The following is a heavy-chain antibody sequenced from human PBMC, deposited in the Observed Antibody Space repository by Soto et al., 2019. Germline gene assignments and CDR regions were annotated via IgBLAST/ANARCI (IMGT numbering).Heavy chain of an antibody. CDR1: GYTFTSYD. CDR3: AREPQVRGSDP. Sequence: ASVKVSCKASGYTFTSYDINWVRQATGQGLEWMGWTNPNSGNTGYAQKFQGRVTMTRNTSISTAYMELSSLRSEDTAVYYCAREPQVRGSDPWGQGPLVTAPQ. D-gene: IGHD6-13*01. J-gene: IGHJ5*02. V-gene: IGHV1-8*01. CDR2: TNPNSGNT.